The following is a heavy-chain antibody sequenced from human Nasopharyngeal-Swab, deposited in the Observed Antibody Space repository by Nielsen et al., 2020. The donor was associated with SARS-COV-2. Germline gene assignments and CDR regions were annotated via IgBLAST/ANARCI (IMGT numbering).Heavy chain of an antibody. Sequence: SVKVSCKASGGTFSSYAISWVRQAPGQGLEWMGGIIPIFGTANYAQKFQGRVTITADESPSTAYMELSSLRSEDTAVYYCARDGKGPYSSSPILDYWGQGTLVTVSS. CDR3: ARDGKGPYSSSPILDY. V-gene: IGHV1-69*13. CDR1: GGTFSSYA. D-gene: IGHD6-6*01. CDR2: IIPIFGTA. J-gene: IGHJ4*02.